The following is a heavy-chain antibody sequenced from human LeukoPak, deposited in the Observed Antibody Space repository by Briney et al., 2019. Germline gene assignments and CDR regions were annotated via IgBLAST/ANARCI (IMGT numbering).Heavy chain of an antibody. V-gene: IGHV4-39*01. CDR3: SRLLWFGESLYVAFDI. J-gene: IGHJ3*02. CDR2: IYYRGST. D-gene: IGHD3-10*01. Sequence: SETLSLTCTVSGGSISKSSYYWGWLRQPPGKGLVWVGSIYYRGSTNYNRSLKSRVTVLVDTSKKQLSLKLSSVTAADTAVYYGSRLLWFGESLYVAFDIWGQGTMVIVSS. CDR1: GGSISKSSYY.